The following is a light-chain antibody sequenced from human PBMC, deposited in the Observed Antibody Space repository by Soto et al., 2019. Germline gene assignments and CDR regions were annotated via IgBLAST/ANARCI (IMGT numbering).Light chain of an antibody. CDR2: DVN. CDR1: SSDVGGYNY. V-gene: IGLV2-11*01. Sequence: QSALTQPRSVSGSPGQSVTISCTGTSSDVGGYNYVSWYRQDPGKAPQPIIYDVNKRPSGVPDRFSGSKSGNTASLTVSGLQAEDEADYYCCSYAGNSFVFGTGTKVTV. CDR3: CSYAGNSFV. J-gene: IGLJ1*01.